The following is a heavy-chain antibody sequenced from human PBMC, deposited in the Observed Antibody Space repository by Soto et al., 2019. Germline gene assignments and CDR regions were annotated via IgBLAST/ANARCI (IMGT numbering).Heavy chain of an antibody. CDR2: TYYRSKWYS. D-gene: IGHD2-8*02. CDR3: ARFSSGPKDAFDI. CDR1: GVSVSSNSAA. J-gene: IGHJ3*02. V-gene: IGHV6-1*01. Sequence: SQTLSLTCAISGVSVSSNSAAWNWIRQSPSRGLEWLGRTYYRSKWYSDYTLSVQSRITINPDTSKNQFSLQLNSVTPEDTAIYYCARFSSGPKDAFDIWGQGTMVTVSS.